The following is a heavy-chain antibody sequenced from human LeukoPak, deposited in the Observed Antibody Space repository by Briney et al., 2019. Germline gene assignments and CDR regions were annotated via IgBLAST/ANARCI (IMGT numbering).Heavy chain of an antibody. CDR3: AIVTVTSSEDY. D-gene: IGHD4-17*01. J-gene: IGHJ4*02. Sequence: PGGSLRLSCAASGFMFDDYGMSWVRQAPGKGLEWVSGINWNGGRTGYADSVKGRFTISRDNAKNTLYLQMNSLRAEDTAVYYCAIVTVTSSEDYWGQGTLVTVSS. CDR2: INWNGGRT. V-gene: IGHV3-20*04. CDR1: GFMFDDYG.